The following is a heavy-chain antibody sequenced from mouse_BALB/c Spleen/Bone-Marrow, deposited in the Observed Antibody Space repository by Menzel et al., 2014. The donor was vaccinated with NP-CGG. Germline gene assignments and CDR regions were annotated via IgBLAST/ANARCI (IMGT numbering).Heavy chain of an antibody. V-gene: IGHV14-1*02. Sequence: VQLQQSGAEIVRPGALVKLSCKASGFNFKDYYMQWVKQRPEQGLEWIGWIDPENGNTIYDPKFQGKASITADTSSNTAYLQLSSLTSEDTAVYYCARGDGYAMDYWGQGTSVTVSS. CDR1: GFNFKDYY. J-gene: IGHJ4*01. CDR2: IDPENGNT. CDR3: ARGDGYAMDY.